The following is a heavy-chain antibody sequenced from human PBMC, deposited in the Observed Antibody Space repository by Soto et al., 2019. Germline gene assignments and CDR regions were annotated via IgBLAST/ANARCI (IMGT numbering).Heavy chain of an antibody. CDR3: AKASIYYFDTSPLSY. D-gene: IGHD3-22*01. Sequence: GGSLRLSCAASGFTFNTFAMTWVRPAPGKGLEWVSTIGGGAGHTYYADSVRGRFTTSRDTSKNPLYLQRSSLRAEDTAVYFCAKASIYYFDTSPLSYWGQGTLVTVSS. V-gene: IGHV3-23*01. CDR1: GFTFNTFA. CDR2: IGGGAGHT. J-gene: IGHJ4*02.